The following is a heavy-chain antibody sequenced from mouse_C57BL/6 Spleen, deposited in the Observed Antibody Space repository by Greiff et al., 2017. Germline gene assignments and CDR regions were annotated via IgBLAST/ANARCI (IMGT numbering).Heavy chain of an antibody. V-gene: IGHV1-9*01. CDR1: GYTFTGYW. J-gene: IGHJ2*01. CDR3: ARRVSPNWDENTDHYFDY. Sequence: VQLQQSGAELMKPGASVKLSCKATGYTFTGYWIEWVKPRPGHGLEWIGEILPGSGSTNYNEKFTGKDTFTADTSSNTAYMQLSSLTTEDAAIYYCARRVSPNWDENTDHYFDYWGQGTTLTVSS. CDR2: ILPGSGST. D-gene: IGHD4-1*01.